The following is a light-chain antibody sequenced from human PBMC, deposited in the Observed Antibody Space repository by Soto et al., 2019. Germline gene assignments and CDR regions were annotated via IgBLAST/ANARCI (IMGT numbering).Light chain of an antibody. V-gene: IGLV2-23*01. J-gene: IGLJ2*01. CDR2: EGS. Sequence: QSVLTQPASVSESPGQSITISCTGTSSDVGSYNLVSWYQQHPGKAPKLMIYEGSKRPSGVSNRFSGSKSGNTASLTISGLQAEDEADYYCCSYAGSSTSYVVFGGGTKLTVL. CDR3: CSYAGSSTSYVV. CDR1: SSDVGSYNL.